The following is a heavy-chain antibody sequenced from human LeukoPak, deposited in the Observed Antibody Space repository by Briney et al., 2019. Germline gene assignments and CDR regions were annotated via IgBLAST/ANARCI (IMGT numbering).Heavy chain of an antibody. Sequence: SPTLSLTCTVSGGSISSGDYYWSWIRQPPGKGLEWIGYIYYSGSTYYNPSLKSRVTISVDTSKNQFSLKLSSVTAADTAVYYCARVYYYGANWFDPWGQGTLVTVSS. J-gene: IGHJ5*02. V-gene: IGHV4-30-4*01. CDR2: IYYSGST. CDR1: GGSISSGDYY. D-gene: IGHD3-10*01. CDR3: ARVYYYGANWFDP.